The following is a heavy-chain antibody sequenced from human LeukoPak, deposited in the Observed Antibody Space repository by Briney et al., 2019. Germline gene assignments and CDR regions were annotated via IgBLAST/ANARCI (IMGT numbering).Heavy chain of an antibody. CDR2: ISSSGSTI. CDR1: GFTFSSYE. CDR3: AELGITMIGGV. Sequence: PGGSLTLSCAASGFTFSSYEMNWVRQAPGKGLEWVSYISSSGSTIYHADSVKGRFTISRDNAKNSLYLQMNSLRAEDTAVYYCAELGITMIGGVWGKGTTVTISS. J-gene: IGHJ6*04. V-gene: IGHV3-48*03. D-gene: IGHD3-10*02.